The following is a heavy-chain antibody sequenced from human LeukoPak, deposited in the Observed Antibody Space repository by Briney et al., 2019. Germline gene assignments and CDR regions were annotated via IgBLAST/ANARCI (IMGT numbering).Heavy chain of an antibody. V-gene: IGHV3-23*01. CDR3: VRGIWALGGVTIGYFRN. Sequence: GGSLRLSCAASGFTFRDYAMSWVRQAPGGRLEGVSGIGRDGESMYYAESVRGRFTVSRDNSKNTVHLQMDSLRAEDTATFYCVRGIWALGGVTIGYFRNWGQGTLVAVSS. J-gene: IGHJ1*01. CDR2: IGRDGESM. CDR1: GFTFRDYA. D-gene: IGHD3-3*01.